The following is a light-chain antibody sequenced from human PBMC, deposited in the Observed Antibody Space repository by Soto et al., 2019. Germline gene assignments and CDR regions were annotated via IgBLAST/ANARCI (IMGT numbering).Light chain of an antibody. CDR1: QSVSSSY. V-gene: IGKV3-20*01. CDR2: SAS. Sequence: EIVLTQSPGTLSLSPGERATLSCRASQSVSSSYLAWYQQKPGQAPRLLIYSASSRATGIPDRFSGSGSGTDVTLTISRLEPEDFAVYYCQQYGSSPRTFGQGTKVEIK. CDR3: QQYGSSPRT. J-gene: IGKJ1*01.